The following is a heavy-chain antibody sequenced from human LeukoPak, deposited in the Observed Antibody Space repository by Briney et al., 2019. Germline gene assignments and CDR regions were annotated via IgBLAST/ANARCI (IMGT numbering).Heavy chain of an antibody. V-gene: IGHV1-69*13. CDR3: ARRLGCSGGSCFSRNWFDP. CDR2: IIPIFGTA. CDR1: GGTFSSYS. D-gene: IGHD2-15*01. Sequence: ASVKVSCKASGGTFSSYSIRWVRQAPGKGLEWMGGIIPIFGTANYAQKFQGRVTITADESTSTAYMELSSLRSEDTAVYYCARRLGCSGGSCFSRNWFDPWGQGTLVTASS. J-gene: IGHJ5*02.